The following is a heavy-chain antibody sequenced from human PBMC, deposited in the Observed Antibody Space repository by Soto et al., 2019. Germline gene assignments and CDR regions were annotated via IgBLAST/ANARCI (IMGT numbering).Heavy chain of an antibody. CDR2: ISGSGGST. D-gene: IGHD4-17*01. J-gene: IGHJ4*02. V-gene: IGHV3-23*01. CDR1: GFTFSSYA. Sequence: LRLSCAASGFTFSSYAMSWVRQAPGKGLEWVSAISGSGGSTYYADSVKGRFTISRDNSKNTLYLQMNSLRAEDTAVYYCAKDLDYVPQNYYFDYWGQGTLVTVSS. CDR3: AKDLDYVPQNYYFDY.